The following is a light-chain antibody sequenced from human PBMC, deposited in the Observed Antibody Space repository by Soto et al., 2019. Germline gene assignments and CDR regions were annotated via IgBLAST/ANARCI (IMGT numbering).Light chain of an antibody. Sequence: QAVVTQEPSLTVSPGGKVILTRGSTTGPVTTGHYPYWFQQKPGQAPRPLVYDTANIFSWTPVRFSGSLVGGKAALTLSGAQPEDEAEYYCLLSYRGAYVFGHGTKVTV. CDR3: LLSYRGAYV. V-gene: IGLV7-46*01. CDR1: TGPVTTGHY. CDR2: DTA. J-gene: IGLJ1*01.